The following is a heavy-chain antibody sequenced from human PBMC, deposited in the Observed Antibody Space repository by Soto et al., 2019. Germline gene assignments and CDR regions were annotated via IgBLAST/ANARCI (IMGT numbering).Heavy chain of an antibody. V-gene: IGHV4-31*03. CDR3: ARENCSGGSCYSVY. D-gene: IGHD2-15*01. CDR1: GGSISSGGYY. CDR2: IYYSGST. J-gene: IGHJ4*02. Sequence: QVQLQESGPGLVKPSQTLSLTCTVSGGSISSGGYYWSWIRQHPGKGLEWIGYIYYSGSTYYNPSLMSRVTISVDTSKNQFSLKLSSVTAADTAVYYCARENCSGGSCYSVYWGQGTLVTVSS.